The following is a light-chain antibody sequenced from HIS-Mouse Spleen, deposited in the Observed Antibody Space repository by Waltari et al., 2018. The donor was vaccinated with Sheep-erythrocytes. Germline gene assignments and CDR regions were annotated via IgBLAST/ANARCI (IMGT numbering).Light chain of an antibody. CDR3: MQALQTPLT. CDR1: QSLLHSNGYTY. V-gene: IGKV2-28*01. CDR2: LGS. J-gene: IGKJ4*01. Sequence: DIVMTQSPLSLPVTPGEPASIPCRSSQSLLHSNGYTYLDWYLQKPGQSPQLLIYLGSNRAAGVPDRFSGSGSGTDFTLKISRVEAEDVGVYYCMQALQTPLTLGGGTKVEIK.